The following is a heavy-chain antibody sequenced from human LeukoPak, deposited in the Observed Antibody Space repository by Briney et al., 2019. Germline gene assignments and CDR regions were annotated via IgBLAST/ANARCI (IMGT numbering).Heavy chain of an antibody. CDR3: ARDLGIVVVPAAHNWFDP. D-gene: IGHD2-2*03. Sequence: ASVKVSCKASGGTFSSYAISWVRQAPGQGLEWMGGIIPIFGTANYAQKFQGRVTITADESTSTAYMELSSLRSEDTAVYYCARDLGIVVVPAAHNWFDPWGQGTRDTVSS. J-gene: IGHJ5*02. CDR1: GGTFSSYA. CDR2: IIPIFGTA. V-gene: IGHV1-69*13.